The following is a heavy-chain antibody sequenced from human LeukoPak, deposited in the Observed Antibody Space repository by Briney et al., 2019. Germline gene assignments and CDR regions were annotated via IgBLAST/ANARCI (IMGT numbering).Heavy chain of an antibody. CDR3: ARVRPPPPITRDAFDI. J-gene: IGHJ3*02. D-gene: IGHD3-10*01. V-gene: IGHV1-2*02. CDR2: INHNSGGT. Sequence: ASVNVSFKASGYTFTGYYIHGVRQAPGQGLEWMGCINHNSGGTNYDAKFRGRVTMTRETSIRTAYMELSRLRCDDTAVYYCARVRPPPPITRDAFDIWGQGTMVTVSS. CDR1: GYTFTGYY.